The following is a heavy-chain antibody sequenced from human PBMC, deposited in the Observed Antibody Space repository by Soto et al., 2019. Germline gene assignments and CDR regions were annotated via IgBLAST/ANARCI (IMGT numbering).Heavy chain of an antibody. Sequence: QVQLQESGPGLVKPSQTLSLTCTVSGGSINSGNSYCSWIRQHPGKGLEWIGFIYYRGSTYYNPTLQSRVAMSIDTSKNQFSLKLSSVTAADTAVYYCAREKIDSSGYYFDYWGQGTLATVSS. V-gene: IGHV4-30-4*01. CDR2: IYYRGST. D-gene: IGHD3-22*01. J-gene: IGHJ4*02. CDR3: AREKIDSSGYYFDY. CDR1: GGSINSGNSY.